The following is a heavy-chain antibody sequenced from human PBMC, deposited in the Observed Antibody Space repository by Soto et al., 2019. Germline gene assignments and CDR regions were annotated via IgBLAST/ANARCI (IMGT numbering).Heavy chain of an antibody. CDR3: ATPGRRDGSNFDS. CDR2: ISYDGSNK. J-gene: IGHJ4*02. V-gene: IGHV3-30*03. Sequence: VGSLRLSCAASGFTFSSYGMHWVRQAPGKGLEWVAVISYDGSNKYYADSVKGRFTISRDNARNTVYLQMNGLRAEDTAVYYCATPGRRDGSNFDSWGQGNLVTVS. D-gene: IGHD2-15*01. CDR1: GFTFSSYG.